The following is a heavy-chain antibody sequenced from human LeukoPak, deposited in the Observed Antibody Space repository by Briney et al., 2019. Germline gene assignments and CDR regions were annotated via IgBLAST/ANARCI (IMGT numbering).Heavy chain of an antibody. D-gene: IGHD1-26*01. CDR3: TTGIVGATEFDY. CDR1: GFTFFNYA. Sequence: KTGGSLRLSCAASGFTFFNYALIWVRQAPGKGLEWVGRIKSKTDGGTTDYAAPVKGRFTISRDDSKNTLYLQMNSLKTEDTAVYYCTTGIVGATEFDYWGQGTLVTVSS. CDR2: IKSKTDGGTT. J-gene: IGHJ4*02. V-gene: IGHV3-15*01.